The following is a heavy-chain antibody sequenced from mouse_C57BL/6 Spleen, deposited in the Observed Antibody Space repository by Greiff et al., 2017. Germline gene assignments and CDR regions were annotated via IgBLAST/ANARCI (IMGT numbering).Heavy chain of an antibody. Sequence: VQLQQSGPELVKPGASVKISCKASSYAFSSSWMNWVKQRPGKGLEWIGRIYPGDGDTNYNGKFKGKATLTADKSSSTAYMQLSSLTSEDSAVSFCARSGDYDDYWGQGTTLTGSS. CDR1: SYAFSSSW. CDR3: ARSGDYDDY. D-gene: IGHD2-4*01. CDR2: IYPGDGDT. V-gene: IGHV1-82*01. J-gene: IGHJ2*01.